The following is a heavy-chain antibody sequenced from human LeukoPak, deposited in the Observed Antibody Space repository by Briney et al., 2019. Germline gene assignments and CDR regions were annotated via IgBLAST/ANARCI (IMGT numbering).Heavy chain of an antibody. Sequence: ASVKVSCKASGYTFTSYYMHWVRQAPGQGLEWMGIINPSGGSTSYAQKFQGRVTMTRDTSTSTVYMGLSSLRSEDTAVYYCAAETVGKYGPRPANSGSYYEDSDYWGQGTLVTVSS. CDR1: GYTFTSYY. CDR2: INPSGGST. J-gene: IGHJ4*02. V-gene: IGHV1-46*01. CDR3: AAETVGKYGPRPANSGSYYEDSDY. D-gene: IGHD1-26*01.